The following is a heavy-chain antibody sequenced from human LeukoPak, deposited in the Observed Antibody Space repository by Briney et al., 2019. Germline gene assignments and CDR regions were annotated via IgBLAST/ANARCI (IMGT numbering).Heavy chain of an antibody. CDR2: IWYDGSNK. Sequence: GRSLRLSCAASGFTFSSYVMHWVRQAPGKGLEWVAVIWYDGSNKYYADSVKGRFTISRDNSKNTLYLQMNSLRAEDTAVYYCARHRGGYSSSSLQNWFDPWGQGTLVIVSS. CDR1: GFTFSSYV. CDR3: ARHRGGYSSSSLQNWFDP. D-gene: IGHD6-6*01. V-gene: IGHV3-33*01. J-gene: IGHJ5*02.